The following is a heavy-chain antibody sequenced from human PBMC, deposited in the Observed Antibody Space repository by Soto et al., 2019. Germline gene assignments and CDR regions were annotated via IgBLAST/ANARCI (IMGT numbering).Heavy chain of an antibody. J-gene: IGHJ4*02. V-gene: IGHV3-11*01. Sequence: GGSLRLSCAASGFTFSDYYMSWIRQAPGKGLEWVSYISSSGSTIYYADSVKGRFTISRDNAKNSLYLQMNSLRAEDTAVYYCVREGLYSRSWYRKRAYFDYWGQGTLVTGSS. CDR1: GFTFSDYY. CDR3: VREGLYSRSWYRKRAYFDY. CDR2: ISSSGSTI. D-gene: IGHD6-13*01.